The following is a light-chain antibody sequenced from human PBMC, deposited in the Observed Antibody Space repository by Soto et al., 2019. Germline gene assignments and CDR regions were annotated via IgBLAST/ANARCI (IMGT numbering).Light chain of an antibody. CDR3: QQYNVWPLT. Sequence: IVITQSPATLSVSPGERATLSWRASQSVSSNLAWYQQRPGQAPRLLIYGASTRATGIPARFSGSGSGTEFTLTISSLQSEDFAVYYCQQYNVWPLTFGGGTKVDIK. CDR1: QSVSSN. CDR2: GAS. J-gene: IGKJ4*01. V-gene: IGKV3-15*01.